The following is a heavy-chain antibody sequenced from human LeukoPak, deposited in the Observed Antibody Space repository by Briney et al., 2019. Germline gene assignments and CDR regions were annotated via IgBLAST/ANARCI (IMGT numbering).Heavy chain of an antibody. V-gene: IGHV3-74*01. CDR3: ARDRLGPSFSVSHFDL. Sequence: GGSLRLSCVASGFTFTNYWMYWVRQVPGKGLVWVSRISSDDIRTDYADSVKGRFIISRDNAKNSLYLRMDSLRAEGTALYYCARDRLGPSFSVSHFDLWGQGTLVTVSS. CDR2: ISSDDIRT. J-gene: IGHJ4*02. CDR1: GFTFTNYW. D-gene: IGHD3-3*02.